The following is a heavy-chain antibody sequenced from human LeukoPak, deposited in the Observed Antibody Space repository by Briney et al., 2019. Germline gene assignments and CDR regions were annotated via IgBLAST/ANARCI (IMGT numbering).Heavy chain of an antibody. J-gene: IGHJ2*01. CDR1: GFTFDDYA. Sequence: QSGGSLRLSCAASGFTFDDYAMHWVRQAPGKGLEWVSGISWNSGSIGYADSVKGRFTISRDNAKNSLYLQMNSLRVEDTAFYYCVKDGGTGTVTSFSWYFDLWGRGTLVTVSS. V-gene: IGHV3-9*01. CDR2: ISWNSGSI. D-gene: IGHD4-17*01. CDR3: VKDGGTGTVTSFSWYFDL.